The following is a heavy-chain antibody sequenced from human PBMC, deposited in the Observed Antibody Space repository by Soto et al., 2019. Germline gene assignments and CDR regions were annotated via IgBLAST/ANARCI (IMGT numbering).Heavy chain of an antibody. CDR2: IIPILGIA. V-gene: IGHV1-69*02. Sequence: QVQLVQSGAEVKKPGSSVKVSCKASGGTFSSYTISWVRQAPGQGLEWMGRIIPILGIANYAQKFQGRVTITADKSTSTAYMELSSLRSEDTAVYYCARSRPSLYNWFDPWGQGTLVTVSS. CDR3: ARSRPSLYNWFDP. CDR1: GGTFSSYT. J-gene: IGHJ5*02.